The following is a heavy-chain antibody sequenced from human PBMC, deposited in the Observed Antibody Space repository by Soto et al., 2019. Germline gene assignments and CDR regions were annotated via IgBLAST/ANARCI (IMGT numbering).Heavy chain of an antibody. V-gene: IGHV3-11*04. J-gene: IGHJ5*02. CDR1: GFTFSDYY. CDR2: ISSSGSTI. Sequence: PGGSLRLSCAASGFTFSDYYMSWIRQAPGKGLEWVSYISSSGSTIYYADSVKGRFTISRDNAKNSLYLQMNSLRAEDTAVYYCARDHYCSSTSCYSNWFDPWGQGTLVTVSS. CDR3: ARDHYCSSTSCYSNWFDP. D-gene: IGHD2-2*01.